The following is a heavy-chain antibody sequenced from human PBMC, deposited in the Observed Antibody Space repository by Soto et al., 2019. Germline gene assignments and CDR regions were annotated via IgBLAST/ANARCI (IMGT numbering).Heavy chain of an antibody. J-gene: IGHJ4*01. CDR1: GGSISTYY. CDR3: PRVKTADLHKAALDY. V-gene: IGHV4-59*01. CDR2: IYYLGST. D-gene: IGHD6-13*01. Sequence: PSETLSLTCTVSGGSISTYYRSWIRQPPGKGLEWIGYIYYLGSTSYNPSLKSRGTLSVDTSKNQFSLKLSSVTTRDTADYHCPRVKTADLHKAALDYWAHGALDTVSS.